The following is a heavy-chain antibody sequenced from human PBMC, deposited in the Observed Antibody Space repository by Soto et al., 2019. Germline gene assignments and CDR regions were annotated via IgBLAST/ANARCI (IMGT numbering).Heavy chain of an antibody. CDR1: GYTFTSYG. Sequence: QVQLVQSGAEVKKPGASVKVSCKASGYTFTSYGISWVRQAPGQGLEWMGWISAYNGNTKYAKKLQGRVTMTTDTHTSTACMELRSLRPDDTGVYYCAREPNYLDYWGQATLVTLSS. CDR3: AREPNYLDY. CDR2: ISAYNGNT. J-gene: IGHJ4*02. V-gene: IGHV1-18*01.